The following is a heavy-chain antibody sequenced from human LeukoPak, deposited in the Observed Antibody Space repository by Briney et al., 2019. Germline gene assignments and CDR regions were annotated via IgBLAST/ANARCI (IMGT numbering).Heavy chain of an antibody. Sequence: ASVTVSCKASGYTFTSYGISWARQAPGQGLEWMGLISAYNGNTNYAQKLQGRVTMTTDTSTITAYMELRSLRSDDTAVYYCARDLSSGPPHYYYYYYMDVWGKGTTVTVSS. CDR3: ARDLSSGPPHYYYYYYMDV. V-gene: IGHV1-18*01. CDR2: ISAYNGNT. D-gene: IGHD3-22*01. J-gene: IGHJ6*03. CDR1: GYTFTSYG.